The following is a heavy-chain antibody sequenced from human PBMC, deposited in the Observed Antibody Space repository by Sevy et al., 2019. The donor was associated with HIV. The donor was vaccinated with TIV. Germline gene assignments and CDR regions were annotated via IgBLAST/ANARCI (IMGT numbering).Heavy chain of an antibody. CDR2: IKADGSDK. J-gene: IGHJ4*02. D-gene: IGHD3-16*01. Sequence: GGSLRLSCAASGFTFSASGMNWVRQAPGKGLEWVANIKADGSDKHYVDSVEGRFTISRDNAKNLLFLQMNSLRVEDTAVYYCAHETFGRFESWGQGTLVTVSS. V-gene: IGHV3-7*01. CDR3: AHETFGRFES. CDR1: GFTFSASG.